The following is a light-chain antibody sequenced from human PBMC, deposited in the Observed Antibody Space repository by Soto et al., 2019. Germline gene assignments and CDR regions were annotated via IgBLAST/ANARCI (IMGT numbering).Light chain of an antibody. CDR3: SSYTNINTRAGV. J-gene: IGLJ1*01. V-gene: IGLV2-14*01. Sequence: SVLTQPASVSGSPGQSITISCTGTSSDVGGYNYVSWYQQHPGKAPKLMIYEVSDRPSGVSNRFSGSKSGNTASLTISGLQAEDEAEYYCSSYTNINTRAGVFGTGTKVP. CDR2: EVS. CDR1: SSDVGGYNY.